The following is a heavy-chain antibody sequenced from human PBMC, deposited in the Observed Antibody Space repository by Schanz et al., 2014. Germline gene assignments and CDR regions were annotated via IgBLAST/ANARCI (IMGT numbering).Heavy chain of an antibody. CDR2: IMPLRGIG. Sequence: QVQLVQSGAEVKKPGSSVKVSCKASGGTFSSYTISWVRQAPGQGLEWLGRIMPLRGIGNNAWKFQDRLTITADKSMNITYMELSSLGTEDTAVYYCTRLRRADPNGFDVWGRGTTVTVSS. CDR3: TRLRRADPNGFDV. V-gene: IGHV1-69*02. CDR1: GGTFSSYT. D-gene: IGHD6-19*01. J-gene: IGHJ6*02.